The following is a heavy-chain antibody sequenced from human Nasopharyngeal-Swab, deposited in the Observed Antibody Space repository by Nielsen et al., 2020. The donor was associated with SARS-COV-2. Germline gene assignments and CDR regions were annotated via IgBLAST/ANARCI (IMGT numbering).Heavy chain of an antibody. CDR3: AKEGATGWFDS. V-gene: IGHV4-59*11. J-gene: IGHJ5*01. Sequence: SETLSLTCTVSGVSISSQYWSWIRQPPGQGLEWIGYISHNSGTNYKPSLKSRVTMFMDTSKNQFSLRVRSVTAADTAVYYCAKEGATGWFDSWGQGTLVTVSS. CDR2: ISHNSGT. CDR1: GVSISSQY.